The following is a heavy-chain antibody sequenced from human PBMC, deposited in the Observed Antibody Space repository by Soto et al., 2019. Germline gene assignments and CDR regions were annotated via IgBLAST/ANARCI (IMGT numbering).Heavy chain of an antibody. CDR2: IIPIFGTA. CDR3: ASLRYGMDV. J-gene: IGHJ6*02. CDR1: GRTFRSYA. Sequence: SVKVSCKASGRTFRSYAISCVRQAPGQGLEWMGGIIPIFGTANYAQKFQGRVTITADKSTSTAYMELSSLRSEDTAVYYCASLRYGMDVWGQGTTVTVSS. V-gene: IGHV1-69*06.